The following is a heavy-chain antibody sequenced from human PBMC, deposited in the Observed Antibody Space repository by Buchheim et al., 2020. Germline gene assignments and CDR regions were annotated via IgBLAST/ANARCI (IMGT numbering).Heavy chain of an antibody. J-gene: IGHJ4*02. Sequence: EVQLLESGGGLVQPGGSLRLSCSASGFSFSSYAMSWVRQAPGKGLEWVSAISGSGGSTYYADSVKGRFTISRDNSKNTLYLQMNSLRAEDTAVYYCAKNEYCGGDCYWEPIDYWGQGTL. D-gene: IGHD2-21*02. CDR3: AKNEYCGGDCYWEPIDY. V-gene: IGHV3-23*01. CDR2: ISGSGGST. CDR1: GFSFSSYA.